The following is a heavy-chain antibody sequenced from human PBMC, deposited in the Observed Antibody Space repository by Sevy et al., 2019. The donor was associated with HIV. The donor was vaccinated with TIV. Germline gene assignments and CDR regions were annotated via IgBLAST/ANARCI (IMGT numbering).Heavy chain of an antibody. CDR1: GGSISSYY. CDR2: IYTSGST. D-gene: IGHD2-15*01. CDR3: ARVVRGAGEVCSGGSCYRPDMAYCFDY. J-gene: IGHJ4*02. Sequence: SETLSLTCTVSGGSISSYYWSWIRQPAGKGLEWIGRIYTSGSTNYNPSLKSRVTMSVDTSKNQFSLKLSSVTAADTAVYYCARVVRGAGEVCSGGSCYRPDMAYCFDYWGQGTLVTVSS. V-gene: IGHV4-4*07.